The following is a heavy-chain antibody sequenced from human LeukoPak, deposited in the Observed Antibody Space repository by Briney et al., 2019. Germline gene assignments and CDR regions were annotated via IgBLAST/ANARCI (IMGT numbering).Heavy chain of an antibody. CDR2: ISTSSSYI. V-gene: IGHV3-21*01. D-gene: IGHD6-19*01. CDR3: ASQTTRRLPIAVADYFDY. CDR1: GFTFSSYS. Sequence: GGSLRLACGVSGFTFSSYSMNWVRQAPGKGLERVSFISTSSSYIYYADSVKGRFTISRDNARNSLYLQMNSLRPEDTAVYYCASQTTRRLPIAVADYFDYWGQGTLVTVSS. J-gene: IGHJ4*02.